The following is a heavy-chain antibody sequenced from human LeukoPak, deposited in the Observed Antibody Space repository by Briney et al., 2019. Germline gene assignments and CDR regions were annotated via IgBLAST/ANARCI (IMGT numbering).Heavy chain of an antibody. J-gene: IGHJ4*02. CDR2: INHSGST. CDR1: GGSMSRYY. V-gene: IGHV4-34*01. Sequence: SETLSLTCTVSGGSMSRYYWSWIRQPPGKGLEWIGEINHSGSTNYNPSLKSRVTISVDTSKNQFSLKLSSVTAADTAVYYCARESDYGGNSDYWGQGTLVTVSS. CDR3: ARESDYGGNSDY. D-gene: IGHD4-17*01.